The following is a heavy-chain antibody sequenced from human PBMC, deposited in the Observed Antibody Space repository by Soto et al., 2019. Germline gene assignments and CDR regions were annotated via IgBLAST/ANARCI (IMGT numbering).Heavy chain of an antibody. J-gene: IGHJ5*02. CDR2: IIPIFGTA. CDR3: ARGVLGNRFGR. V-gene: IGHV1-69*13. Sequence: ASVNVSCKASGGTFSSYAISWVRQAPGQGLEWMGGIIPIFGTANYAQKFQGRVTITADESTSTAYMELSSLRSEDTAVYYCARGVLGNRFGRWGQGTRVIVSS. CDR1: GGTFSSYA.